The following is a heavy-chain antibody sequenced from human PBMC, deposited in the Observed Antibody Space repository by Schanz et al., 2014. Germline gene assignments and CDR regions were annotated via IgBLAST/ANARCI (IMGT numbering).Heavy chain of an antibody. CDR1: GFSVGNKY. CDR2: IYIGGNT. CDR3: ARGGPAYYFDD. Sequence: EVQLVESGGGLVQPGGSLRLSCAASGFSVGNKYMNWVRQAPGKGLEWVSFIYIGGNTYYADSVKGRFTISRDNSKNTVYIQMKSLRAEDTAVYYCARGGPAYYFDDWGQGTLVTVSS. V-gene: IGHV3-66*01. J-gene: IGHJ4*02.